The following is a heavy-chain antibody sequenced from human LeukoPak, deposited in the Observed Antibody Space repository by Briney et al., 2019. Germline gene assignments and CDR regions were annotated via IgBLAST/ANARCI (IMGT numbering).Heavy chain of an antibody. J-gene: IGHJ3*02. Sequence: SQTLSLTCTASVRSINSGSYYGSWIRQPAGKGLEWIGRIYTCGSTNYNPSLTIRIAISIDTFKNQFSLKIGSVTAADTAVYYCARDWKAGNLDAFDIWGQGTMITVSA. V-gene: IGHV4-61*02. CDR1: VRSINSGSYY. CDR2: IYTCGST. D-gene: IGHD1-14*01. CDR3: ARDWKAGNLDAFDI.